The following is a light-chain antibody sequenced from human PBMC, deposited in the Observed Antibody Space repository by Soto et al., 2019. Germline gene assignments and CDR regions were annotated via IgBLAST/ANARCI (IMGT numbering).Light chain of an antibody. CDR3: ETWDSNSWV. CDR2: LEGSGSY. V-gene: IGLV4-60*02. CDR1: SGHSSYI. Sequence: QSVLTQSSSASASLGSSVKLTCTLSSGHSSYIIAWHQQQPGKAPRYLMKLEGSGSYNKGSGVPDRFSGSSSGADRYLTIASRQFEDEADYYCETWDSNSWVFGGGTKLTVL. J-gene: IGLJ3*02.